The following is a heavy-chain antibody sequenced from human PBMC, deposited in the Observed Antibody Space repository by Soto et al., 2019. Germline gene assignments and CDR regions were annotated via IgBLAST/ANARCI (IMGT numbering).Heavy chain of an antibody. J-gene: IGHJ4*02. Sequence: EVQLVELGGGLVQPGGSLRLSCVVSGLAFSTYWMRWVRQAPGKGLEWVANINQDGSGSYYVDSVKGRFTISRDNAKNSLELQRTSRRADDTAVYYCARPARECNRPGCANWGQGTLVTVSS. CDR1: GLAFSTYW. CDR3: ARPARECNRPGCAN. D-gene: IGHD2-2*01. CDR2: INQDGSGS. V-gene: IGHV3-7*01.